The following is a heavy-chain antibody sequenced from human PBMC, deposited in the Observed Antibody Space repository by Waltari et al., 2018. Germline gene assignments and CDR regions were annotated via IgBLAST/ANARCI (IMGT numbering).Heavy chain of an antibody. CDR2: IYSGGST. D-gene: IGHD3-10*01. J-gene: IGHJ6*02. V-gene: IGHV3-53*01. CDR1: GFTVSSNY. CDR3: ARDEGLWFGERNGMDV. Sequence: EVQLVESGGGLIQPGGSLRLSCAASGFTVSSNYMSWVRQAPGKGLEWVSVIYSGGSTYYADSVKGRFTISRDNSKNTLYLQMNSLRAEDTAVYYCARDEGLWFGERNGMDVWGQGTTVIVSS.